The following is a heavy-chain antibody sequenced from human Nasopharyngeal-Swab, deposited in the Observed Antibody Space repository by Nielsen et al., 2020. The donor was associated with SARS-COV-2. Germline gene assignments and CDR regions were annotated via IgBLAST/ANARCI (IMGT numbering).Heavy chain of an antibody. J-gene: IGHJ5*02. CDR3: ARDKGPRFLEWLPLKGFTGWFDP. D-gene: IGHD3-3*01. Sequence: SVKVSCKASGGTFSSYAISWVRQAPGQGLEWMGGIIPIFGTANYAQKFQGRVTITADKSTSTAYMELSSLRSEDTAVYYCARDKGPRFLEWLPLKGFTGWFDPWGQGTLVTVS. CDR1: GGTFSSYA. V-gene: IGHV1-69*06. CDR2: IIPIFGTA.